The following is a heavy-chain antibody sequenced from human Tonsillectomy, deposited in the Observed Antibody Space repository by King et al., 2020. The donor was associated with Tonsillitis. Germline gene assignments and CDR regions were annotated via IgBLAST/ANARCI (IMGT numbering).Heavy chain of an antibody. CDR1: GGSISSGDYY. CDR3: ARETYYHDSRDWVGFDP. V-gene: IGHV4-30-4*01. J-gene: IGHJ5*02. Sequence: VQLQESGPGLVKPSQTLSLTCTVSGGSISSGDYYWSWIRQPPGKGLEWIGYIYYSGSTYYNPSLKSRVTISVDTSKNQFSLKLSSVTVADTAVYYCARETYYHDSRDWVGFDPWGQGTLVTVSS. D-gene: IGHD3-22*01. CDR2: IYYSGST.